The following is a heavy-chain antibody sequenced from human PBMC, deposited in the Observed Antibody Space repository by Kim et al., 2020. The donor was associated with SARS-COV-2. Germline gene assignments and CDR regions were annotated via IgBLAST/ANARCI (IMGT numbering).Heavy chain of an antibody. CDR1: GFTFTSSA. V-gene: IGHV1-58*01. D-gene: IGHD3-10*01. Sequence: SVKVSCKASGFTFTSSAVQWVRQARGQRLEWIGWIVVGSGNTNYAQKFQERVTITRDMSTSTAYMELSSLRSEDTAVYYCAAPGDYYYYGMDVWGQGTTVTVSS. J-gene: IGHJ6*02. CDR3: AAPGDYYYYGMDV. CDR2: IVVGSGNT.